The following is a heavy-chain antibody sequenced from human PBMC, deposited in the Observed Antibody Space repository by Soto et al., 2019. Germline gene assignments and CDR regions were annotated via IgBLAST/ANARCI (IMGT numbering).Heavy chain of an antibody. V-gene: IGHV3-23*01. D-gene: IGHD4-17*01. CDR2: LSASGSGS. CDR1: RFSFNTYG. Sequence: EVQLLESGGGLVQPGGSLRLSCTTSRFSFNTYGMTWVRRAPGKGLEWVSTLSASGSGSYYAESVKGRFTVSRDNSKNTIYLQMNSLRDEDTAVYYCAKNSYGDSWNFGMDVWGQGTTVTVS. J-gene: IGHJ6*02. CDR3: AKNSYGDSWNFGMDV.